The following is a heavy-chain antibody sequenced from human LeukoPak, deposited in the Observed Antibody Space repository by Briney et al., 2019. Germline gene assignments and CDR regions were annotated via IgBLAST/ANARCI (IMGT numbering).Heavy chain of an antibody. D-gene: IGHD3-22*01. CDR3: ARVMYYYDSSGYIGY. J-gene: IGHJ4*02. CDR1: GGTFSSYA. Sequence: ASVKVSCKASGGTFSSYAISWVRQAPGQGLEWMGGIIPIFGTANYAQKFQGRVTITADKSTSTAYMELSRLRSDDTAVYYCARVMYYYDSSGYIGYWGQGTLVTVSS. CDR2: IIPIFGTA. V-gene: IGHV1-69*06.